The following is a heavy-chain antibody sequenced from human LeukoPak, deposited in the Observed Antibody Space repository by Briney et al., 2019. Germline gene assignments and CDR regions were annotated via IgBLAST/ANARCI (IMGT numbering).Heavy chain of an antibody. V-gene: IGHV4-61*05. D-gene: IGHD3-3*01. J-gene: IGHJ4*02. Sequence: SETLSLTCTVSGGSISSSSYYWSWIRQPPGKGLEWIGYIYYSGSTKYNPSLKSRVTISADTSKNQFSLKLSSVTAADTAVYYGATMKAVRVNDFWSGYPDYWGQGTLVTVSS. CDR2: IYYSGST. CDR3: ATMKAVRVNDFWSGYPDY. CDR1: GGSISSSSYY.